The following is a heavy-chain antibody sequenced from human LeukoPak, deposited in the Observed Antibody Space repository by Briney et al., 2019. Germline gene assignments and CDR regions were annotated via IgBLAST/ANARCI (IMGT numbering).Heavy chain of an antibody. CDR1: GGTFSSYA. D-gene: IGHD6-13*01. Sequence: SVKVSGKASGGTFSSYAISWVRQAPGQGLEWMGGIIPIFGTANYAQKFQGRVTITADESTSTAYMELSSLRSEDTAVYYCARTAIAAAGMEYYFDYWGQGTLVTVSS. V-gene: IGHV1-69*13. CDR3: ARTAIAAAGMEYYFDY. CDR2: IIPIFGTA. J-gene: IGHJ4*02.